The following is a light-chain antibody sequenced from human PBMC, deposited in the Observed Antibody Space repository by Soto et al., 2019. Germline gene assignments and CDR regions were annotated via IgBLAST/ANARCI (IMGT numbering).Light chain of an antibody. V-gene: IGKV3-20*01. CDR3: QQYGSSRWT. J-gene: IGKJ1*01. CDR1: QSVSSSY. Sequence: EIVLTQSPGTLSLSPGERATLSCRASQSVSSSYLAWYQQNRGQAPRLLIYGAPSRATGLPDRFNGSGSRTAFTLTIRRLEPADFAVDYCQQYGSSRWTFGQGTKVEIK. CDR2: GAP.